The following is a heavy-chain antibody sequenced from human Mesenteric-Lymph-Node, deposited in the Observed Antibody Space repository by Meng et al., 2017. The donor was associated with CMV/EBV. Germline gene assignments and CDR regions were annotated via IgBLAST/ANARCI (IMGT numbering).Heavy chain of an antibody. Sequence: GESLKISCAASGFIFSDYNMNWVRQAPGKGLEWVANIKQDGSEKYYVDSVKGRFTISRDNAKNSLYLQMNSLRVEDTAVYYCARDPNLRDRGWLDPWGQGTLVTVSS. D-gene: IGHD5-24*01. CDR1: GFIFSDYN. CDR3: ARDPNLRDRGWLDP. V-gene: IGHV3-7*01. CDR2: IKQDGSEK. J-gene: IGHJ5*02.